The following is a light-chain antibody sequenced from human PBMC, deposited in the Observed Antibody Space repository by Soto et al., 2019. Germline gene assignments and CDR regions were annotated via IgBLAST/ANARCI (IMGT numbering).Light chain of an antibody. Sequence: DIVMTQSPDSLAVSLGERATINCKSSQSVLYSSNNKNYLAWYQQKPGQTPNLLIYWASTRESGVPDRFSGSGSGTDFTLTVSSLQAEDEAVYYCQQYYSTPHTFGQGPRLEIK. CDR2: WAS. V-gene: IGKV4-1*01. J-gene: IGKJ2*01. CDR1: QSVLYSSNNKNY. CDR3: QQYYSTPHT.